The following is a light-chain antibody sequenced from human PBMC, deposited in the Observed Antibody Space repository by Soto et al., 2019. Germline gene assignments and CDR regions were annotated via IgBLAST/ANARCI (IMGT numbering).Light chain of an antibody. CDR1: SSDVGGYNY. CDR2: EVS. Sequence: SALTQPPSASGSPGQSVTISCTGTSSDVGGYNYVSWYQQHPGKAPKLMIYEVSKRPSGVPDRFSGSKSGNTASLTVSGLQAEDEADYYCSSYAGSNKGVFGGGTKLTVL. J-gene: IGLJ2*01. CDR3: SSYAGSNKGV. V-gene: IGLV2-8*01.